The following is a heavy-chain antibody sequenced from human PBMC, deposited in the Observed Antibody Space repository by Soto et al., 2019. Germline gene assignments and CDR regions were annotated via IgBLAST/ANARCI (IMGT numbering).Heavy chain of an antibody. J-gene: IGHJ6*02. D-gene: IGHD6-19*01. CDR2: MRSETDGGTT. CDR1: RFTFGDYG. CDR3: ARYTAYSNGSRRGRYYYHGMDV. Sequence: GSLRLSYTGSRFTFGDYGLPCVRQSPGKGLEWIGLMRSETDGGTTEYAESVKGRLTIATDDTKRIASLQINYMKSDVTAVYYCARYTAYSNGSRRGRYYYHGMDVWGQGTPVTVSS. V-gene: IGHV3-49*04.